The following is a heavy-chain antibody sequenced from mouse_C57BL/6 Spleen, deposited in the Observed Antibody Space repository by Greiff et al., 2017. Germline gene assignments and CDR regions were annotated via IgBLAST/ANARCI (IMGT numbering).Heavy chain of an antibody. CDR2: ISYDGSN. CDR3: ARSRTLLDAMDY. CDR1: GYSITSGHY. Sequence: ESGPGLVKPSQSLSLSCSATGYSITSGHYWNWIRQFPGNKLEWMGYISYDGSNNYNASLKNRISFTRDKSKNQFFLKLNSVTTEDTAAYYCARSRTLLDAMDYWGQGTSVTVSS. J-gene: IGHJ4*01. D-gene: IGHD1-1*01. V-gene: IGHV3-6*01.